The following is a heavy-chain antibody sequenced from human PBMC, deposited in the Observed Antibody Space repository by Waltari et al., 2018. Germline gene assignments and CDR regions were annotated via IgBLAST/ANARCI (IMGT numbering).Heavy chain of an antibody. Sequence: AHLVQSGAEVKKPGASVKVSCKAPGYTFPAYPIFLVRQAPGQRLEWMGWINAGDGNTKYSQKFQDRVTITRDTSATTAYMDLSSLRSEDTAVYYCARHSSGSYYRMIDYWGQGTLVTVSS. J-gene: IGHJ4*02. V-gene: IGHV1-3*01. CDR3: ARHSSGSYYRMIDY. CDR1: GYTFPAYP. D-gene: IGHD1-26*01. CDR2: INAGDGNT.